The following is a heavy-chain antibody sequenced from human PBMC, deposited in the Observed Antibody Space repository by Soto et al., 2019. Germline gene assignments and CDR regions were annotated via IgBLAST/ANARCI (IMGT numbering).Heavy chain of an antibody. CDR1: GFTFSSYA. CDR2: ISGSGGST. V-gene: IGHV3-23*01. CDR3: AKDGYSGYGYYYYYMDV. Sequence: EVQLLESGGGLVQPGGSLRISCAASGFTFSSYAMSWVRQAPGKGLEWVSAISGSGGSTYYADSVKGRFTISRDNSKNRLYLHMNSLRAEDTAVYYCAKDGYSGYGYYYYYMDVWGKGTTVTVSS. J-gene: IGHJ6*03. D-gene: IGHD5-12*01.